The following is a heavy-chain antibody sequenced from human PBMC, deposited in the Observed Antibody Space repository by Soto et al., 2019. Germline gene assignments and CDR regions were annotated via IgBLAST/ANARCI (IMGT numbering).Heavy chain of an antibody. CDR1: GYTFTNCG. J-gene: IGHJ4*01. CDR3: ARGGTPVDY. CDR2: IIGYNGDT. V-gene: IGHV1-18*01. D-gene: IGHD3-16*01. Sequence: GSLVKFSCKASGYTFTNCGISWVRQAPGQGLECMVWIIGYNGDTNYXXNFQVRVXXTADAATSIAYMELRSLRSDDTAVYYSARGGTPVDYXX.